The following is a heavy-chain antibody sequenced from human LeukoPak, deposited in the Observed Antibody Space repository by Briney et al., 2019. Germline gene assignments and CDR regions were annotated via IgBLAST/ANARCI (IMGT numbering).Heavy chain of an antibody. V-gene: IGHV1-69*13. CDR2: IIPIFGTA. CDR3: ARARMATTVTTKLDY. CDR1: GGTFSSYA. J-gene: IGHJ4*02. Sequence: GASVKVSCKASGGTFSSYAISWVRQAPGQGLEWMGGIIPIFGTANYAQKFQGRVTITADESTSTAYMELSSLRSEDTAVYYRARARMATTVTTKLDYWGQGTLVTVSS. D-gene: IGHD4-17*01.